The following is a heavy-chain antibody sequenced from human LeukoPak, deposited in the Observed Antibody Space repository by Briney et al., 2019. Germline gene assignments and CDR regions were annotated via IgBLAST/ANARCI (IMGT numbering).Heavy chain of an antibody. CDR1: GFTFSNHG. CDR2: ISASGGDT. D-gene: IGHD5-24*01. Sequence: PGGSLTLSCAASGFTFSNHGMHWVRQAPGKGLEWVSGISASGGDTWYPDSVKGRLTISRDNSKKTLFLQMNSLRLEDTAIYYCAKDADGPEYWGQGTLVTVSS. V-gene: IGHV3-23*01. CDR3: AKDADGPEY. J-gene: IGHJ4*02.